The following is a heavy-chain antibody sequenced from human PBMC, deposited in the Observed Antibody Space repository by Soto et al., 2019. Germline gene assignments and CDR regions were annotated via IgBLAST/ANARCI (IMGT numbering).Heavy chain of an antibody. V-gene: IGHV2-5*02. D-gene: IGHD6-13*01. CDR1: GFSLSTSGVG. Sequence: QITLKESGPTLVKPTQTLTLTCTFSGFSLSTSGVGVGWIRQPPGKALEWLALIYWDDDKRYSPSLKSRLTITKHTSKNQVVLTMTNMDPVDTATYYCAHLRLGTAGLDYWGQGTLVTVSS. CDR2: IYWDDDK. CDR3: AHLRLGTAGLDY. J-gene: IGHJ4*02.